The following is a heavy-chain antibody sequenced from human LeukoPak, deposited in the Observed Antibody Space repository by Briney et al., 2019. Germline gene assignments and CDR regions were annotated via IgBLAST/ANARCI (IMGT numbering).Heavy chain of an antibody. Sequence: GGSLRLSCAASGFTFSDYYMSWIRQAPGKGLEWVSYIRSSGDTTYYADSVKGRFTISRDNAKNSLYLQMNSLRAEDTAVYYCVSSFGVAEGYWGQGTLVTVSS. CDR1: GFTFSDYY. CDR3: VSSFGVAEGY. J-gene: IGHJ4*02. CDR2: IRSSGDTT. V-gene: IGHV3-11*04. D-gene: IGHD3-3*01.